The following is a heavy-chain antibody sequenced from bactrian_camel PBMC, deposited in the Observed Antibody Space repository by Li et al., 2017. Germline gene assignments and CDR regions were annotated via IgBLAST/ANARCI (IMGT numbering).Heavy chain of an antibody. CDR2: INSGGDRT. J-gene: IGHJ4*01. V-gene: IGHV3S31*01. Sequence: VQLVESGGGLVQPGGSLRLSCAASGFTFSSYTMNWVRQAPGKGLEYISSINSGGDRTYYADSMKGRFTISRDNASNTLYLQMNSLKPEDTAVYYCAADTTWAPVATYTAAPYWGQGTQVTVS. CDR1: GFTFSSYT. CDR3: AADTTWAPVATYTAAPY. D-gene: IGHD4*01.